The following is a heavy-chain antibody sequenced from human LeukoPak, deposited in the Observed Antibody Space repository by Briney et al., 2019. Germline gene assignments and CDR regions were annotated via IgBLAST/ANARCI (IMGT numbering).Heavy chain of an antibody. D-gene: IGHD3-10*01. CDR2: IYYSGST. J-gene: IGHJ5*02. Sequence: SETLSLTCTVSGGSISSYYWSWIRQPPGKGLEWIGYIYYSGSTNYNPSLKSRVTISVDTSKNQFSLKLSSVTAADTAVYYCARQKPRAVLPWFDPWGQGTLVTVSS. CDR1: GGSISSYY. CDR3: ARQKPRAVLPWFDP. V-gene: IGHV4-59*08.